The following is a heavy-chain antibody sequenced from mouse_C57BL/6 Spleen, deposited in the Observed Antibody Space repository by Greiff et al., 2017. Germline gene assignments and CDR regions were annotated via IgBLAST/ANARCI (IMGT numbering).Heavy chain of an antibody. CDR3: ARGDFDGYCGGAMDY. J-gene: IGHJ4*01. V-gene: IGHV5-17*01. Sequence: EVKLVESGGGLVKPGGSLKLSCAASGFTFSDYGMHWVRQAPETGLEWVAYISSGSSTIYYADTVKGRFTISRDNAKNTLFLQMTSLRSEDTAMYYCARGDFDGYCGGAMDYWGQGTSVTVSS. D-gene: IGHD2-3*01. CDR2: ISSGSSTI. CDR1: GFTFSDYG.